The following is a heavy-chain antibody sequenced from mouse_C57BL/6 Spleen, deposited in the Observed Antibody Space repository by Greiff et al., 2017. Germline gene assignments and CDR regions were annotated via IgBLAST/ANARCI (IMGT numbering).Heavy chain of an antibody. CDR1: GYTFTSYW. CDR3: AGGLRLDY. J-gene: IGHJ2*01. CDR2: IDPSDSYT. Sequence: VQLQQPGAELVMPGASVKLSCKASGYTFTSYWMHWVKQRPGQGLEWIGEIDPSDSYTNYNQKFKGKSTLTVDKSSSTAYMQLSSLTSEDSAVYYGAGGLRLDYWGQGTTLTVSS. D-gene: IGHD2-2*01. V-gene: IGHV1-69*01.